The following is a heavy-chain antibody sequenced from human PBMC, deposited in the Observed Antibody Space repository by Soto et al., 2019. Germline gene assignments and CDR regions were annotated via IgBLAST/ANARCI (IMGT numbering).Heavy chain of an antibody. Sequence: QVQLVESGGGVVQPGRSLRLSCAASGFAFSSYGMHWVRQAPGKGLEWVAVIWYDGSNKYYADSVKGRFTISRDNSKNTLYLQMNSLRAEDTAVYYCARDDGMFSDYWGQGTLVTVSS. V-gene: IGHV3-33*01. J-gene: IGHJ4*02. CDR2: IWYDGSNK. CDR1: GFAFSSYG. CDR3: ARDDGMFSDY. D-gene: IGHD3-10*02.